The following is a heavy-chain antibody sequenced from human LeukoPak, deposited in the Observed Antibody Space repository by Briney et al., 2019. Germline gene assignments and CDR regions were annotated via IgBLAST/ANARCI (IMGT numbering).Heavy chain of an antibody. J-gene: IGHJ3*02. CDR2: ISSSGSTI. D-gene: IGHD1-26*01. Sequence: PGGSLRLSCAASGFTFSSYEMNWVRQAPGKGLEWVSYISSSGSTIYYADSVKGRFTISRDNAKNSLYLQMNSLRAEDTAVYYCARVLIVGATGDAFDIWGQGTMVTVSS. CDR1: GFTFSSYE. V-gene: IGHV3-48*03. CDR3: ARVLIVGATGDAFDI.